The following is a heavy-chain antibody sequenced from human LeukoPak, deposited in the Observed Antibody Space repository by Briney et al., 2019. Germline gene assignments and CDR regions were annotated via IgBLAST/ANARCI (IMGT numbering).Heavy chain of an antibody. Sequence: GESLKISRKASGYSFTTYWIGWVRQMPGKGLEWMALLYPGDSDTKYSPSFQGQVTISADKSISTAYLQWSSLKDSDTAIYYCARRTSSAWESGAFDIWGHGTLVTVSS. J-gene: IGHJ3*02. CDR2: LYPGDSDT. CDR1: GYSFTTYW. D-gene: IGHD1-26*01. V-gene: IGHV5-51*01. CDR3: ARRTSSAWESGAFDI.